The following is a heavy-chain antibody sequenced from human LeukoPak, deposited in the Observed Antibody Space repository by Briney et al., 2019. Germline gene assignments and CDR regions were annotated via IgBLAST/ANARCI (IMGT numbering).Heavy chain of an antibody. D-gene: IGHD2-21*01. Sequence: GALRLSCAASGFTFSSYEMNWVRQAPGKGLEWLSYIIGSGSTTQYADSVRDRFTISRDNDKNAVYLQMNSLRADDTAIYYCVRDRGGAYSGDNLFDPWGQGTLSPSPQ. CDR2: IIGSGSTT. CDR3: VRDRGGAYSGDNLFDP. J-gene: IGHJ5*02. CDR1: GFTFSSYE. V-gene: IGHV3-48*03.